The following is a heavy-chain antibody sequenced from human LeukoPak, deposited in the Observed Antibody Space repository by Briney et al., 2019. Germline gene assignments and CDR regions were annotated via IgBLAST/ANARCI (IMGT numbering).Heavy chain of an antibody. Sequence: SETLSLTCTVSGGSISSYYGSWIRQPAGKGLEWIGRIYTSGSTNYNPSLKSRVTMSVDTSKNQFSLKLSSVTAADTAVYYCARDTYYYDSSGYYTFMNWFDPWGQGTLVTVSS. CDR2: IYTSGST. D-gene: IGHD3-22*01. CDR1: GGSISSYY. CDR3: ARDTYYYDSSGYYTFMNWFDP. J-gene: IGHJ5*02. V-gene: IGHV4-4*07.